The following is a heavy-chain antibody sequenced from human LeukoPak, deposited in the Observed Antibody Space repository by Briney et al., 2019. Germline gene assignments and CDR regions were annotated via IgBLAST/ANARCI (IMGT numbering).Heavy chain of an antibody. D-gene: IGHD2/OR15-2a*01. CDR3: ARVSFCPRCHFDY. CDR1: GYSFRRYW. CDR2: ISPDGSSA. J-gene: IGHJ4*02. V-gene: IGHV3-74*03. Sequence: GGALRLLCGPCGYSFRRYWMRGVRQTPGEGLWWIARISPDGSSALSAHSVRGRFTISRDNADNTLYLQLNSLRAEDTAVYYCARVSFCPRCHFDYWGQGTLVTVSS.